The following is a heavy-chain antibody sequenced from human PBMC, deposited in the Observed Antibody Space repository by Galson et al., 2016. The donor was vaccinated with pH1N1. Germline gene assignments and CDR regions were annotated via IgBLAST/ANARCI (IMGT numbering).Heavy chain of an antibody. CDR1: GFTFSNYG. J-gene: IGHJ3*02. D-gene: IGHD3-22*01. CDR3: AKCRDTSGYSAFDM. Sequence: SLRLSCAASGFTFSNYGMHWVRQAPGKGLEWVAVISYTGSEEYYVESVKGRFTISRDNSKNTLYLQMNSLRLEDTAVYYCAKCRDTSGYSAFDMWGQGTTVTVS. V-gene: IGHV3-30*18. CDR2: ISYTGSEE.